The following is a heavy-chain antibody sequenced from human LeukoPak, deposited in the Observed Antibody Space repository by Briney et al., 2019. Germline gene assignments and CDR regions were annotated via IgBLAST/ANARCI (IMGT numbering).Heavy chain of an antibody. Sequence: SETLSLTCTVSGGSLSSSSYYWGWIRQPPGKGLEWIGSIYYSGSTYYNPSLKSRVTISVDTSKNQFSLKLSSVTAADTAVYYCARFAGYSSGWYQGDYWGQGTLVTVSS. CDR1: GGSLSSSSYY. CDR3: ARFAGYSSGWYQGDY. CDR2: IYYSGST. J-gene: IGHJ4*02. V-gene: IGHV4-39*07. D-gene: IGHD6-19*01.